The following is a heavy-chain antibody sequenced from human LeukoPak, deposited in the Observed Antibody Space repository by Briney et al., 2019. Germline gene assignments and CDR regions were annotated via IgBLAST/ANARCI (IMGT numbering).Heavy chain of an antibody. CDR3: ARGSRITLIRGGQWCYYMDV. J-gene: IGHJ4*02. CDR2: INPSGGST. D-gene: IGHD3-10*01. Sequence: ASVKVSCKASGYTFTIYYIHWVRQAPGQGLEWMGLINPSGGSTNYAQKFQGRVTMTRDTSTSTVYMELSSLRSEDTAVYYCARGSRITLIRGGQWCYYMDVWGQGTLVTVSS. V-gene: IGHV1-46*01. CDR1: GYTFTIYY.